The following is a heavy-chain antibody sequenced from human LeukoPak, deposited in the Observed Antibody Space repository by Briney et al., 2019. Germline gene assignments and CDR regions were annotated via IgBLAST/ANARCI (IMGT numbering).Heavy chain of an antibody. J-gene: IGHJ4*02. CDR2: IASDGSST. D-gene: IGHD4-17*01. CDR1: GFTFSSYW. Sequence: PGGSLRLSCAASGFTFSSYWMNWVRQAPGKGLVWVSRIASDGSSTTYADSVKGRFSISRDNAKDTLYLQMNSLRAEDTAVYYCVRDDGSYGVDYWGQGTPVTVSS. CDR3: VRDDGSYGVDY. V-gene: IGHV3-74*01.